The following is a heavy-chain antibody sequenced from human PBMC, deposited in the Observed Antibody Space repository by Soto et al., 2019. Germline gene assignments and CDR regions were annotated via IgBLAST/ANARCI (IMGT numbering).Heavy chain of an antibody. CDR2: IYYSWST. CDR1: GGSISSYY. V-gene: IGHV4-59*01. Sequence: SETLSLTCTVSGGSISSYYWIWIRQPPGKGLEWIGYIYYSWSTDYNPSLKSRVTIAVDRSKNEFSLKLSSVTAADTAVCYCSRDARGGYSYGAYYFDYWGQGTLVTVSS. CDR3: SRDARGGYSYGAYYFDY. D-gene: IGHD5-18*01. J-gene: IGHJ4*02.